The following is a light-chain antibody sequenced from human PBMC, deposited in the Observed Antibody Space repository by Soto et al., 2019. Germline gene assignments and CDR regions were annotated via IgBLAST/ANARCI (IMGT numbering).Light chain of an antibody. CDR2: GAS. J-gene: IGKJ1*01. Sequence: ETVLTPSPGTLSLSPGERATLSCRASQSVSSSNLAWYQQKPVQAPRLLIYGASSRATGIPDRFSGSGSGTDFTLTISRLEPEDFAVYNCQQYGTSPPTFGQGTKVDIK. V-gene: IGKV3-20*01. CDR3: QQYGTSPPT. CDR1: QSVSSSN.